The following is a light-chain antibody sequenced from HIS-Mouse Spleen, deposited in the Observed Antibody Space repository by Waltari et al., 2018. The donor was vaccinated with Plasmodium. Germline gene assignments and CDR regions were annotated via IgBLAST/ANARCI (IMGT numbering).Light chain of an antibody. CDR1: NIGSKN. J-gene: IGLJ2*01. CDR3: QVWDSSTVV. Sequence: SYELTQPLSVSVALGQTARITCGGNNIGSKNVHGDQQKPGQAPLLVIYRDSNRPSGIPERCSGSNAGNTATLTSSRAQAGDEADYYCQVWDSSTVVFGGGTKLTVL. V-gene: IGLV3-9*01. CDR2: RDS.